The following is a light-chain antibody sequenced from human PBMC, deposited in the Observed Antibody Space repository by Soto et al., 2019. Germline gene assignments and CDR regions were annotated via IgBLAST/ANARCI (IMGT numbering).Light chain of an antibody. Sequence: EIVLTQSPGTLSLSPGERATPSCRASQSVSSSYLAWYQQKPGQAPRLLIYGASSRATGIPDRFSGSGSGTDFTLTISRLEPEDFAVYYCQQYGSSLWTVGQGTKVDIK. CDR3: QQYGSSLWT. CDR1: QSVSSSY. J-gene: IGKJ1*01. CDR2: GAS. V-gene: IGKV3-20*01.